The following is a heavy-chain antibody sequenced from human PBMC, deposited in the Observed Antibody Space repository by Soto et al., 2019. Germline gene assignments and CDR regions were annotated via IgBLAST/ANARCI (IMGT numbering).Heavy chain of an antibody. Sequence: SETLSLTCAVYGGSFSGYYWSWIRQPPGKGLEWIGEINHSGSTNYNPSLKSRVTISVDTSKNQFSLKLSSVTAADTAVYYCASWAECGGDCYPTFDYWGQGTLVTVSS. J-gene: IGHJ4*02. CDR2: INHSGST. CDR3: ASWAECGGDCYPTFDY. D-gene: IGHD2-21*02. CDR1: GGSFSGYY. V-gene: IGHV4-34*01.